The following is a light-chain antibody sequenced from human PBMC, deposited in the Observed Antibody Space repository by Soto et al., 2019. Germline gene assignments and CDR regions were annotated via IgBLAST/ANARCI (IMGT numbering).Light chain of an antibody. Sequence: DIQMTQSPSTLSATAGDRVTITCRASQSISSWLAWYQHKPGKAPKLLIFAASSLQSGVPSRFSGSRSGPDFTLTISSLQPEDFATYYCQQSYSSPPTFGQGTKVDIK. J-gene: IGKJ1*01. CDR1: QSISSW. V-gene: IGKV1-39*01. CDR3: QQSYSSPPT. CDR2: AAS.